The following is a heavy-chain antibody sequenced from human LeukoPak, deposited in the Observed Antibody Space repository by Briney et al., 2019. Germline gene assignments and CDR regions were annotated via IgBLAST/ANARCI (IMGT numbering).Heavy chain of an antibody. V-gene: IGHV3-21*01. D-gene: IGHD6-19*01. CDR3: ATGGIAVAGTGY. CDR2: ISITSSHI. Sequence: GGSLRLSCAASGFTFSTYAMNWVRQAPGKGLEWVSSISITSSHIYYAASVKGRFTVSRDNAKNSPNLQMNSLRAEDTAVYYCATGGIAVAGTGYWGQGTLVTVSS. CDR1: GFTFSTYA. J-gene: IGHJ4*02.